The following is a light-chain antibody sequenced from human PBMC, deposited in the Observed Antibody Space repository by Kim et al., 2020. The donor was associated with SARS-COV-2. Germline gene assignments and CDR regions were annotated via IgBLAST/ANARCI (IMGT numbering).Light chain of an antibody. J-gene: IGLJ1*01. CDR3: AAWDDSLTGYV. CDR2: NNF. Sequence: ELTQTPSASGIPGQTVTITCSGGISNVGRNTVNWFQQFPGTAPKLLTYNNFQRASGVPARFSASKSGTSASLAISGLQSDDEADYHCAAWDDSLTGYVFGSGTKVTVL. V-gene: IGLV1-44*01. CDR1: ISNVGRNT.